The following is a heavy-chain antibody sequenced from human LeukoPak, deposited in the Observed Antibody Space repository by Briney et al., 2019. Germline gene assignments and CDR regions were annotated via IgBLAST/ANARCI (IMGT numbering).Heavy chain of an antibody. CDR3: AKPGGMNWFDP. J-gene: IGHJ5*02. CDR1: GFTFSSYG. V-gene: IGHV3-30*02. D-gene: IGHD3-16*01. Sequence: GGSLRLSCAASGFTFSSYGMHWVRQAPGKGLEWVAFIRYDESNKYYADSVKGRFTISRDNSKNTLYLQMNSLRAEDTAVYYCAKPGGMNWFDPWGQGTLVTVSS. CDR2: IRYDESNK.